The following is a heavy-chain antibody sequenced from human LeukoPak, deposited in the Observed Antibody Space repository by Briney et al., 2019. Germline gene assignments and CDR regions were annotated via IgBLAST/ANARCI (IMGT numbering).Heavy chain of an antibody. V-gene: IGHV1-2*06. J-gene: IGHJ5*02. CDR3: ARVHLLRFLECFDP. D-gene: IGHD3-3*01. Sequence: GASVKVSCKASGYTFTGYYMHWVRQAPGQGLEWMGRINPNSGGTNYAQKFQGRVTMTRDTSISTAYMELSRLRSDDTAVYYCARVHLLRFLECFDPWGQGTLVTVSS. CDR1: GYTFTGYY. CDR2: INPNSGGT.